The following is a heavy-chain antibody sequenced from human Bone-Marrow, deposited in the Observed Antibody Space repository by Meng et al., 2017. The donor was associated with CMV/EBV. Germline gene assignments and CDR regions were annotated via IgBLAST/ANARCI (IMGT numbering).Heavy chain of an antibody. CDR2: IIPILGIA. J-gene: IGHJ4*02. Sequence: SVKVSCKASGYTFTSYGISWVRQAPGQGLEWMGRIIPILGIANYAQKFQGRVTITADKSTSTAYMELSSLRSEDTAVYYCARGEDYYDSSGYYYRDWGQGTLVTVSS. D-gene: IGHD3-22*01. CDR1: GYTFTSYG. CDR3: ARGEDYYDSSGYYYRD. V-gene: IGHV1-69*04.